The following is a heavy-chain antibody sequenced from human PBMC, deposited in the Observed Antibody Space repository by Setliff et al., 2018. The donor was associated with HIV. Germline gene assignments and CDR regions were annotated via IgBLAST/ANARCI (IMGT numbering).Heavy chain of an antibody. V-gene: IGHV4-34*01. J-gene: IGHJ6*03. CDR1: GGSFSGYY. CDR3: SIYYYYYMDV. CDR2: INHSGST. D-gene: IGHD2-21*01. Sequence: PSETLSLTCAVYGGSFSGYYWSWIRQPPGKGLEWIGEINHSGSTNYNPSLKSRVTISVDTSKNQFSLKLSSVTAADTAVYYCSIYYYYYMDVWGKGTTVTVS.